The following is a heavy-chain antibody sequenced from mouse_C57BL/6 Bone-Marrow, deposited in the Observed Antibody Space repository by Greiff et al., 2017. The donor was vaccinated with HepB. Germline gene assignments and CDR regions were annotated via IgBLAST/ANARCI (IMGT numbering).Heavy chain of an antibody. V-gene: IGHV1-52*01. J-gene: IGHJ2*01. D-gene: IGHD1-1*01. CDR1: GYTFTSYW. Sequence: QVQLQQPGAGLVRPGSSVKLSCKASGYTFTSYWMHWVRQRPIQGLEGVGNIDPSDRETHYNQKLKDKATLTVDKSSSTAYMQLSSLTNEDSVVYYCAREDYYASLDYWGQGTTLTVSS. CDR3: AREDYYASLDY. CDR2: IDPSDRET.